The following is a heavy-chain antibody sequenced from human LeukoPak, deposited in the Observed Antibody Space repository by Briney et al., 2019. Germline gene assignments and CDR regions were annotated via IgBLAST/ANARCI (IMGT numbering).Heavy chain of an antibody. D-gene: IGHD1-26*01. Sequence: PSETLSLTCTVPGGSISSDYWTWIRQPPGKGLEWIGYIYYSGTTYYNPSLKSRVTMSVDTSNNHFSLELSSVTAADTAVYYCARCRGRVGATSDWGQGTLVTVSS. CDR3: ARCRGRVGATSD. CDR1: GGSISSDY. V-gene: IGHV4-59*04. J-gene: IGHJ4*02. CDR2: IYYSGTT.